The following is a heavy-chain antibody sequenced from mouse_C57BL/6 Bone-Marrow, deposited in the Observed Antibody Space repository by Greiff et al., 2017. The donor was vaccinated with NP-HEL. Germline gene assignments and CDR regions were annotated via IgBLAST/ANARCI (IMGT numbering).Heavy chain of an antibody. CDR3: ARRARHYYAMDY. Sequence: EVQLVESGGGLVQPGGSLSLSCAASGFTFTDYYMSWVRQPPGKALEWLGFIRNKANGYTTEYSASVKGRFTISRDNSQSILYLQMNALRAEDSATYYCARRARHYYAMDYWGQGTSVTVSS. CDR1: GFTFTDYY. J-gene: IGHJ4*01. V-gene: IGHV7-3*01. CDR2: IRNKANGYTT. D-gene: IGHD3-3*01.